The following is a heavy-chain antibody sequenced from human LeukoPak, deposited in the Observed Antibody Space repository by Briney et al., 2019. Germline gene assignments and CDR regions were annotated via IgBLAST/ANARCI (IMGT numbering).Heavy chain of an antibody. D-gene: IGHD3-22*01. CDR3: ARDIYYDSSGYYVY. J-gene: IGHJ4*02. CDR2: ISGGST. Sequence: GGSLRLSCAASGFTVSSNEMSWVRQAPGKGLEWVSSISGGSTYYADSRKGRFTISRDNSKNTLHLQMNSLRAEDTAVYYCARDIYYDSSGYYVYWGQGTLVTVSS. CDR1: GFTVSSNE. V-gene: IGHV3-38-3*01.